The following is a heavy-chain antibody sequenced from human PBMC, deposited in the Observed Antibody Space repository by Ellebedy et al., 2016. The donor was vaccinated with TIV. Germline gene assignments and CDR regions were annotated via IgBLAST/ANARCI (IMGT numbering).Heavy chain of an antibody. D-gene: IGHD1-26*01. V-gene: IGHV4-59*01. CDR2: IYYSGST. Sequence: SETLSLXXTVSGGSISSYYWSWIRQPPGKGLEWIGYIYYSGSTNYNPSLKSRVTISVDTSKNQFSLKLSSVTAADTAVYYCARYIVGATNAFDIWGQGTMVTVSS. J-gene: IGHJ3*02. CDR3: ARYIVGATNAFDI. CDR1: GGSISSYY.